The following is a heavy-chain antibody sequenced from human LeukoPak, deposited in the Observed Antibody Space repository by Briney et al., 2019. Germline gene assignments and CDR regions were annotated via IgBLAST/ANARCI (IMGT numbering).Heavy chain of an antibody. V-gene: IGHV3-15*01. Sequence: GGSLRLSCAASGFPFSDVWMSWVHQAPGKGLEWVGRIKRKTDGGTADYAAPVKGRFTFSRDDSKNTLYLQMNSLKTEDTAVYYCTTDWYYYDSSGYYPIFWGQGTLVTVSS. CDR1: GFPFSDVW. D-gene: IGHD3-22*01. CDR3: TTDWYYYDSSGYYPIF. J-gene: IGHJ4*02. CDR2: IKRKTDGGTA.